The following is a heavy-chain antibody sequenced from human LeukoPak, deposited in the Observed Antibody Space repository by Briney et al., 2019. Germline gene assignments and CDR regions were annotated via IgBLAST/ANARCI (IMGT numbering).Heavy chain of an antibody. V-gene: IGHV4-34*01. D-gene: IGHD4-17*01. Sequence: SETLSLTCAVYGGSFSGYYWSWIRQPPGKGLEWIGEINHSGSTNYNPSLKSRVTISVDTSKNRFSLKLSSVTAADTAVYYCARGIPPYGDYNGGFDYWGQGTLVTVSS. CDR2: INHSGST. CDR1: GGSFSGYY. CDR3: ARGIPPYGDYNGGFDY. J-gene: IGHJ4*02.